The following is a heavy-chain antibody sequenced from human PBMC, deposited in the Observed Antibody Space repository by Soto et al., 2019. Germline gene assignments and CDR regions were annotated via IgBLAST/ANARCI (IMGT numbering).Heavy chain of an antibody. J-gene: IGHJ4*02. CDR3: ARGPYRRHITMIVGTDY. V-gene: IGHV3-30-3*01. Sequence: GGSLRLSCAASGFTFSSYAMHWVRQAPGKGLEWVAVISYDGSNKYYADSVKGRFTISRDNSKNTLYLQMNSLRAEDTAVYYCARGPYRRHITMIVGTDYWGQGTLVTVS. CDR2: ISYDGSNK. CDR1: GFTFSSYA. D-gene: IGHD3-22*01.